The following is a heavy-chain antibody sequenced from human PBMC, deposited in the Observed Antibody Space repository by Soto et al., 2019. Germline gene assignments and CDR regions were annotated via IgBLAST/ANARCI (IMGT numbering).Heavy chain of an antibody. D-gene: IGHD6-19*01. V-gene: IGHV3-23*01. Sequence: GGSLRLSCAASGFTFGTYAMNWVRQAPGKGLEWVSGITGSGGSTYYADSVKGRFTISRDNSKNTLYLQMNGLRDDDTAMYYCATRYSSGWSRYNWFGPWGQGTLVTVSS. CDR3: ATRYSSGWSRYNWFGP. J-gene: IGHJ5*02. CDR1: GFTFGTYA. CDR2: ITGSGGST.